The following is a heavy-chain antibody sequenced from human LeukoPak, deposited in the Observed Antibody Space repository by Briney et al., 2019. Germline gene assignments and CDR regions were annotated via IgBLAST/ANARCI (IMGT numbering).Heavy chain of an antibody. CDR2: IYSGGAT. J-gene: IGHJ4*02. Sequence: GGSLRLSCAASGFTVISNLMTWVRQSPGRGLEWLSSIYSGGATYYADSVKGRFTISRDHSNNSVSLQMTNLRVEDTAIYYCARGAYRISWPGIDYWGQGTRVTVSS. CDR1: GFTVISNL. CDR3: ARGAYRISWPGIDY. D-gene: IGHD3-16*02. V-gene: IGHV3-53*01.